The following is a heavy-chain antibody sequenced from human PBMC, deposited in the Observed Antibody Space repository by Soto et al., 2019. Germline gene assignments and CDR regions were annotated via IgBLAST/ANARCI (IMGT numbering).Heavy chain of an antibody. CDR1: GFTFSSYA. V-gene: IGHV3-23*01. CDR3: ASTADYSNYGSYYYYMDL. J-gene: IGHJ6*03. D-gene: IGHD4-4*01. Sequence: EVQLLESGGGLVQPGGSLRLSCAASGFTFSSYAMSWVRQAPGKGLEWVSAISGSGGRTYYADSVKGRFTISRDNSKNTLYLQMNSLRAEDTGVYYCASTADYSNYGSYYYYMDLWGKGTTVTVSS. CDR2: ISGSGGRT.